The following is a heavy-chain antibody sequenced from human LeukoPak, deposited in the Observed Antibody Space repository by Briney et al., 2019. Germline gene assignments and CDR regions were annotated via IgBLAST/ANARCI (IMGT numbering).Heavy chain of an antibody. CDR2: IYPGDSDT. J-gene: IGHJ6*03. CDR3: ARHIGDRVYYYYMDV. D-gene: IGHD3-16*01. CDR1: GYSFTSYW. V-gene: IGHV5-51*01. Sequence: GESLKISCKGSGYSFTSYWIGWVRQMPGKGLEWMGIIYPGDSDTRYSPSFQGQVPISADKSISTAYLQWSSLKASDTAMYYCARHIGDRVYYYYMDVWGKGTTVTVSS.